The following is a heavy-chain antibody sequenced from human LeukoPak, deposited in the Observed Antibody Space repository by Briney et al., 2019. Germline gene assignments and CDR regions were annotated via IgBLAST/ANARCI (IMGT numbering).Heavy chain of an antibody. D-gene: IGHD1-14*01. V-gene: IGHV3-23*01. J-gene: IGHJ4*02. Sequence: GGSLRLSCTASGFTFSSYSMSWVRQAPGKGLEWVSDISVSGGSTYYADSVKGWFTISRDNSKNTLFLQMDSLRAEDTALYYCAKLTDRSHWGQGTLVTVSS. CDR3: AKLTDRSH. CDR2: ISVSGGST. CDR1: GFTFSSYS.